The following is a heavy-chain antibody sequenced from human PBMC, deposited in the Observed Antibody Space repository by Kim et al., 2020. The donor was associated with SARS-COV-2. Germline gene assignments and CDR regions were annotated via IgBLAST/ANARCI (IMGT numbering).Heavy chain of an antibody. CDR3: ARGLGSSGYHFDY. Sequence: YADPVKGRFTISRDNAKNSRYLQMNSLRAEDTAVYYCARGLGSSGYHFDYWGQGTLVTVSS. D-gene: IGHD3-22*01. J-gene: IGHJ4*02. V-gene: IGHV3-21*01.